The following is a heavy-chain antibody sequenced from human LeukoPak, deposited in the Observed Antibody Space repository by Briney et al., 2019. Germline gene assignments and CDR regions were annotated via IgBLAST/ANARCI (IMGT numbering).Heavy chain of an antibody. D-gene: IGHD2-2*01. V-gene: IGHV3-30*04. CDR3: AREGLGYCSTTTCFLFDY. J-gene: IGHJ4*02. Sequence: GGSLRLSCAASGFPFNIYAINWVRQAPSQGLEWVALISNDGNSKYYADSVKGRFTISRDSSKSTVFLQMNSLRVEDTAVYYCAREGLGYCSTTTCFLFDYWGQGALVTVSS. CDR2: ISNDGNSK. CDR1: GFPFNIYA.